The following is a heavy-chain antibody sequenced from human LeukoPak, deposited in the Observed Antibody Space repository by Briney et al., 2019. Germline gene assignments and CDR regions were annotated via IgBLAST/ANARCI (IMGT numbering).Heavy chain of an antibody. CDR1: GYTFTGYY. Sequence: ASVKVSCKASGYTFTGYYMHWVRQAPGQGLEWMGWINPNSGGTNYAQKFQGRVTITTDESTSTAYMELSSLRSEDTAVYYCAKTHSSGWYDDTYFDYWGQGTLVTVSS. D-gene: IGHD6-19*01. CDR2: INPNSGGT. V-gene: IGHV1-2*02. J-gene: IGHJ4*02. CDR3: AKTHSSGWYDDTYFDY.